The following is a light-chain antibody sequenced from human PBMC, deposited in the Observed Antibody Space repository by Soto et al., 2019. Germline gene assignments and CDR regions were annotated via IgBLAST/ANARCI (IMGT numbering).Light chain of an antibody. Sequence: QSVLTQPASVSGSPGQSITISCTGTSSDVGGYNYVSWYQHHPGKAPKLILYDVSNRPSGVSLRFSASKSDNTAALTISGLQPEDEADYHCSSYTNSNPRQVVFGAGTKLTVL. J-gene: IGLJ1*01. CDR2: DVS. CDR1: SSDVGGYNY. CDR3: SSYTNSNPRQVV. V-gene: IGLV2-14*03.